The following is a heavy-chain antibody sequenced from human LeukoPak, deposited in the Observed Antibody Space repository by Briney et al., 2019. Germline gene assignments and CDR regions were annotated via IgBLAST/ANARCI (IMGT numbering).Heavy chain of an antibody. CDR3: AKERFGFYFDY. J-gene: IGHJ4*02. Sequence: GGSLRLSCVASGFPFSSYWMTWVRQAPGKGLEWVANIKQDGSKKSYVDSVKGRFTISRDNAKNSLYLQMNSLRAEDTAVYYCAKERFGFYFDYWGQGTLVTVSS. CDR1: GFPFSSYW. V-gene: IGHV3-7*01. CDR2: IKQDGSKK. D-gene: IGHD3-16*01.